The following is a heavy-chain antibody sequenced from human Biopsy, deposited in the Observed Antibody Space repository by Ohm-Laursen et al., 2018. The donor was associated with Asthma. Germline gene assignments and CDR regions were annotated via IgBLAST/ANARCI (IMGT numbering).Heavy chain of an antibody. CDR1: GYTFIGCH. CDR3: ARGQKSAGDRWFDP. V-gene: IGHV1-2*06. CDR2: INPNSGGT. Sequence: SVKVSCNASGYTFIGCHIHWMRQAPGQGLEWMGRINPNSGGTNYAQKFQGRVTMTRDTSISTAYMEVSRLRSDDTAVYYCARGQKSAGDRWFDPWGQETLVTVSS. J-gene: IGHJ5*02. D-gene: IGHD6-13*01.